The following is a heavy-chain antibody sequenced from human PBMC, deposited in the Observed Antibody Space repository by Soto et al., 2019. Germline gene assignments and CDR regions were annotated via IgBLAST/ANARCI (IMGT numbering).Heavy chain of an antibody. V-gene: IGHV3-30*18. CDR1: GFTFSSYG. Sequence: GGSLRLSCAASGFTFSSYGMHWVRQAPGKGLEWVAVISYDGSNKYYADSVKGRFTISRDNSKNTLYLQMNSLRAEDTAVYYCANYASGWRLDYWGQGTLVTVSS. CDR3: ANYASGWRLDY. CDR2: ISYDGSNK. J-gene: IGHJ4*02. D-gene: IGHD6-19*01.